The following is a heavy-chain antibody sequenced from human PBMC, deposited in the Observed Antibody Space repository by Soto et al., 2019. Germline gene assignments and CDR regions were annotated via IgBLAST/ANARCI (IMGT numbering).Heavy chain of an antibody. CDR1: GFTFSSYA. V-gene: IGHV3-23*01. J-gene: IGHJ6*01. Sequence: PVGSLRLSCASSGFTFSSYAMSCVRHSPGKGLEWVSAISGSGGSTYYADSVKGRFTISRDNSKNTLYLQMNSLRAEDTAVYYCATPLELTYYYYGMEVWGQGTTVSVSS. CDR3: ATPLELTYYYYGMEV. CDR2: ISGSGGST. D-gene: IGHD1-7*01.